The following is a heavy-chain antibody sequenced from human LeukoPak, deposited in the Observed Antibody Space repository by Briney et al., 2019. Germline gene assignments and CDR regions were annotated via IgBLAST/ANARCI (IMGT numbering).Heavy chain of an antibody. V-gene: IGHV3-11*01. Sequence: GGSLRLSCAASGFTFNDYYMSWIRQAPGKGLEWLSYINIGGTNTHYADSVKGRFTISSDKAKKSLYLAMTTLRAEDTAVYYCATDGAGFDTWGQGVLVTVSS. CDR3: ATDGAGFDT. CDR2: INIGGTNT. J-gene: IGHJ5*02. CDR1: GFTFNDYY.